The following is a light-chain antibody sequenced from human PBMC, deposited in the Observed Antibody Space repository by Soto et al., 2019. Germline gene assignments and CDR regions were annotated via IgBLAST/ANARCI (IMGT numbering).Light chain of an antibody. CDR1: SSDVGGYNY. Sequence: QSALTQPASVSGSPGQSITISCTGTSSDVGGYNYVSWYQQHPGKAPKLMIYDVSNRPSGVSNRFSGSKSANTASLTISGLQAEDEAEYYGSSYTGSSTYVVFGGGTKLTVL. J-gene: IGLJ2*01. CDR2: DVS. CDR3: SSYTGSSTYVV. V-gene: IGLV2-14*01.